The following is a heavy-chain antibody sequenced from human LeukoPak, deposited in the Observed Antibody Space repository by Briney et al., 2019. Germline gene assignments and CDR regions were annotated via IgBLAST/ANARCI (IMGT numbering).Heavy chain of an antibody. CDR3: ARDPVDSSGYFVPFDF. CDR2: ISAYNGNT. D-gene: IGHD3-22*01. J-gene: IGHJ4*02. V-gene: IGHV1-18*01. Sequence: ASVKVSCKASGYTFTSYGISWVRQAPGQGLEWMGWISAYNGNTNYAQKFQGRVTMTRDMSTSTVYMELSSLRSEDTAVYYCARDPVDSSGYFVPFDFWGQGTLVTVSS. CDR1: GYTFTSYG.